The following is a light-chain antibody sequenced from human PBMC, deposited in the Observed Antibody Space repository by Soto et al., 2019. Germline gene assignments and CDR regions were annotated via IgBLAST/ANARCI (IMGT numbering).Light chain of an antibody. CDR3: CSYAGSNNHVL. CDR2: EVS. J-gene: IGLJ2*01. Sequence: QSALTQPPSASGSPGQSVTISCTGTSSDVGGYNYVSWYQQHPGKAPKLMIYEVSKRPSGVPDRFSGSKSGNTASLTVSGLQAEDEADYYCCSYAGSNNHVLFGGGTKVTVL. V-gene: IGLV2-8*01. CDR1: SSDVGGYNY.